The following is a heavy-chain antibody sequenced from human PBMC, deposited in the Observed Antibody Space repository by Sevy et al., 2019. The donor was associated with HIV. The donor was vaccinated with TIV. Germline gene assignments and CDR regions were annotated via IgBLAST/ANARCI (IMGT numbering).Heavy chain of an antibody. CDR3: AKRRVQSGLSGGGANYGWDV. D-gene: IGHD2-8*02. CDR1: GFSFSNYA. V-gene: IGHV3-23*01. J-gene: IGHJ6*02. Sequence: GGSLRLSCAASGFSFSNYAMSWVRQAPGKGLEWVSTLIGSGSRKYYADSVTGRFTISRDNSRNTLYLQMNSLRAEDTAAHYCAKRRVQSGLSGGGANYGWDVCGQGTTVSVSS. CDR2: LIGSGSRK.